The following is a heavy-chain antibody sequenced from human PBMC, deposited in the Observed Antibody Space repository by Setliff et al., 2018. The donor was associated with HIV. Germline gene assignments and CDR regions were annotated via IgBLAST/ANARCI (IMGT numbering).Heavy chain of an antibody. D-gene: IGHD2-2*01. Sequence: GASVKVSCKASGYTFTNYGISWVRQAPGQGLEWMGGIIPIFGTANYAQKFQGRVTMTEDTSTDTAYMELSSLRSEDTAVYYCATLYCSSTSCSWAAFDIWGQGTMVTVSS. J-gene: IGHJ3*02. CDR3: ATLYCSSTSCSWAAFDI. CDR1: GYTFTNYG. CDR2: IIPIFGTA. V-gene: IGHV1-69*06.